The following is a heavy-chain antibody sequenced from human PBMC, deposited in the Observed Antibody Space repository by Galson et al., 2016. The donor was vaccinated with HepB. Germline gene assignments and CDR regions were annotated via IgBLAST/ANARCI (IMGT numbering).Heavy chain of an antibody. CDR2: ISYDGSNE. D-gene: IGHD1-26*01. Sequence: SLRLSCAASGFIFNSHAMNWVRQAPGKGLEWVAVISYDGSNEYYADSVKGRFTISRDNSKNTLYLYMNRLLAEDTAVHYCARDRRGGSNTLDYWGQGTLVTVSS. J-gene: IGHJ4*02. V-gene: IGHV3-30-3*01. CDR1: GFIFNSHA. CDR3: ARDRRGGSNTLDY.